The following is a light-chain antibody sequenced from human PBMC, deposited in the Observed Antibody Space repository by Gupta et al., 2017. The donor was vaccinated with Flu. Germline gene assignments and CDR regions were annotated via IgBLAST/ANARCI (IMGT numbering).Light chain of an antibody. Sequence: DIVMTPSPDSLAVSLGERATINCKSSQSVLYSSNNKNYLAWYQQKPGQPPKLLIYWASTRESGVPDRFSGRGSGTDFTLTISSLQAEDVAVYYCQQYYSTPLTFGGGTKVEIK. V-gene: IGKV4-1*01. CDR2: WAS. J-gene: IGKJ4*01. CDR3: QQYYSTPLT. CDR1: QSVLYSSNNKNY.